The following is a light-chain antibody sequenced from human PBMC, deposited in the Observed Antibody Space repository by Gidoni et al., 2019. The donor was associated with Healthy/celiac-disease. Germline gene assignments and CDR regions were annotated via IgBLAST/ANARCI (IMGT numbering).Light chain of an antibody. V-gene: IGKV4-1*01. CDR1: QSVLYSSNNKNY. CDR3: QQYYSTPYT. Sequence: DILMTQSPYSLAVSLGERSTINCKSSQSVLYSSNNKNYLAWYQKKPGKPPKLLIYWASTRESGVSDRFSGSGSGTEFTLTISRLQAEDVAVYYCQQYYSTPYTFGQGNKLEIK. CDR2: WAS. J-gene: IGKJ2*01.